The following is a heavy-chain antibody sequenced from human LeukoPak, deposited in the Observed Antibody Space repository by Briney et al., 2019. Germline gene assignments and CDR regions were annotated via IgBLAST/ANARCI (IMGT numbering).Heavy chain of an antibody. CDR3: ARGPQMATITPYYYYMDV. CDR2: IHYSGST. Sequence: SETLSLTCSVSGGSISGYYWSWIRQPPGKGLEWIGYIHYSGSTYYNPSLKSRVTISVDTSKNQFSLKLRSVTAADTAVYYCARGPQMATITPYYYYMDVWGKGTTVTVSS. J-gene: IGHJ6*03. V-gene: IGHV4-59*01. CDR1: GGSISGYY. D-gene: IGHD5-24*01.